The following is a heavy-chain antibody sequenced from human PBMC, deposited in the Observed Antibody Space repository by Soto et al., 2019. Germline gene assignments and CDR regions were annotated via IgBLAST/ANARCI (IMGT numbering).Heavy chain of an antibody. Sequence: PSETLSLTCFVSGGSISRSPNYWAWIRQPPGKGLEWIGSIYYSGTTFYNPSLKSRVTISVDTSENHFSLKLTSVTATDTAVYYCARRLYYSGSLLGFDIWGRGTLVT. CDR3: ARRLYYSGSLLGFDI. D-gene: IGHD3-16*01. CDR1: GGSISRSPNY. CDR2: IYYSGTT. J-gene: IGHJ3*02. V-gene: IGHV4-39*02.